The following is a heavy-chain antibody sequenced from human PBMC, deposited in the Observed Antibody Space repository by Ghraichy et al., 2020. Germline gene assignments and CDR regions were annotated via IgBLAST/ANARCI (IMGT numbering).Heavy chain of an antibody. Sequence: SETLSLTCTVSGGSISSSSYYWGWIRQPPGKGLEWIGSIYYSGSTYYNPSLKSRVTISVDTSKNQFSLKLSSVTAADTAVYYCARLGAAAGTGNNWFDPWGQGTLVTVSS. D-gene: IGHD6-13*01. CDR1: GGSISSSSYY. J-gene: IGHJ5*02. CDR3: ARLGAAAGTGNNWFDP. V-gene: IGHV4-39*01. CDR2: IYYSGST.